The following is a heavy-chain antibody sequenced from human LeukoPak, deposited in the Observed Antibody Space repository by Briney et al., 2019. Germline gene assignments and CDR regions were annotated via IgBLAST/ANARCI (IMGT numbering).Heavy chain of an antibody. D-gene: IGHD3-10*01. J-gene: IGHJ4*02. CDR2: INPNSGGT. CDR1: GYTFTGYY. CDR3: ARATMVRGVT. Sequence: ASVKVSCKASGYTFTGYYMHWVRQAPRQWLEWMGWINPNSGGTNYAQKFRGRVTMTRDTSISTAYMELSRLRSDDTAVYYCARATMVRGVTWGQGTLVTVSS. V-gene: IGHV1-2*02.